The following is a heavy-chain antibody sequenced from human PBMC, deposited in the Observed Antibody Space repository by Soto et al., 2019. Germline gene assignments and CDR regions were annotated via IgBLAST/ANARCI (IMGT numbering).Heavy chain of an antibody. Sequence: AAVKVSCKASDYTFTSYGIRWVRQAPGQGLEWMGWISAYNGNTNYAQKLQGRVTMTTDTSTSTAYMELRSLRSDDTAVYYCARGYCSSTSCYTRKNYYYGMDVWGQGTTVTVYS. CDR1: DYTFTSYG. D-gene: IGHD2-2*02. J-gene: IGHJ6*02. CDR2: ISAYNGNT. V-gene: IGHV1-18*01. CDR3: ARGYCSSTSCYTRKNYYYGMDV.